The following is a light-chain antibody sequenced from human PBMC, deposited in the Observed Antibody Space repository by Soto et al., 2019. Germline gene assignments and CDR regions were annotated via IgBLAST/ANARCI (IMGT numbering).Light chain of an antibody. J-gene: IGKJ1*01. Sequence: EIVLTQSPATLSLSPGERATLSCRASQSVGSYLAWYQQKPGQAPRLLIYDASNRATGIPARFSGSGSGTDFTFTTSSLEPEDFAVYYCQQRSNWPPTWTFGQGTKVEIK. CDR1: QSVGSY. V-gene: IGKV3-11*01. CDR2: DAS. CDR3: QQRSNWPPTWT.